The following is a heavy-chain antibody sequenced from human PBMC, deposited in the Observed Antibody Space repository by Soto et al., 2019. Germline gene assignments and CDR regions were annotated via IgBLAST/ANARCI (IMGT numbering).Heavy chain of an antibody. CDR1: GFTFSNYA. J-gene: IGHJ4*02. CDR2: ISGSGSST. D-gene: IGHD1-1*01. CDR3: AKLRGFRREPVDY. V-gene: IGHV3-23*01. Sequence: EVQLLESGGGLVQPGGSLRLSCAASGFTFSNYAMSWVRQAPGKGLEWVSVISGSGSSTYSADSVKGRFTISRDNSKNTLFLEMISLRAEDTAVYYCAKLRGFRREPVDYWGQGTLVTVSA.